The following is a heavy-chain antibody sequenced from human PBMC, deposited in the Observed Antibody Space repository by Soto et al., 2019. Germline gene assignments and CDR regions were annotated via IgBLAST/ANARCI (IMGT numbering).Heavy chain of an antibody. CDR1: GGSISSGGYY. J-gene: IGHJ4*02. V-gene: IGHV4-31*03. CDR3: ARDMAPRGYSYGYFDY. D-gene: IGHD5-18*01. Sequence: PSETLSLTCTVSGGSISSGGYYWSWIRQHPGEGLEWIGYIYYSGSTYYNPSLKSRVTISVDTSKNQFSLKLSSVTAADTAVYYCARDMAPRGYSYGYFDYWGQGTLVTVSS. CDR2: IYYSGST.